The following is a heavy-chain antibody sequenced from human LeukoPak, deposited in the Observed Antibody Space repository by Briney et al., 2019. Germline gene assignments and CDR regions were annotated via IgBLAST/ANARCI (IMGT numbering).Heavy chain of an antibody. V-gene: IGHV3-33*01. CDR3: ARETPEYD. J-gene: IGHJ4*02. Sequence: GGSLRLSCAASGFTFSSYGMHWVRQAPGKGLEWVAVIWYDGSDKNYADSVKGRFTISRDNAKNSLYLQMNSLRDEDTAVYYCARETPEYDWGQGTLVTVSS. CDR2: IWYDGSDK. CDR1: GFTFSSYG. D-gene: IGHD1-14*01.